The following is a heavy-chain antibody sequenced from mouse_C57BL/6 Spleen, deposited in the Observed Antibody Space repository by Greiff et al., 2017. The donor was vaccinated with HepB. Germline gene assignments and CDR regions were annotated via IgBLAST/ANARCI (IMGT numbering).Heavy chain of an antibody. CDR2: IYPGDGDT. D-gene: IGHD1-1*02. CDR1: GYAFSSSW. V-gene: IGHV1-82*01. CDR3: ARGRWDWYFDV. Sequence: VQLQQSGPELVKPGASVKISCKASGYAFSSSWMNWVKQRPGKGLEWIGRIYPGDGDTNYNGKFKGKATLTADKSSSTAYMQLSSLTSEDSAVYFCARGRWDWYFDVWGTGTTVTVSS. J-gene: IGHJ1*03.